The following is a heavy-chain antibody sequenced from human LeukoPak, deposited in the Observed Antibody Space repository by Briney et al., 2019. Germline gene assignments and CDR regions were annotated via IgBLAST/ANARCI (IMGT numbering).Heavy chain of an antibody. Sequence: SETLSLTCAVYGGSFSSYYWSWIRQPPGKGLEWIGEINHSGSTNYNPSLKSRVTISVDTSKNQFSLKLSSVTPAATAVYYCARDRVKWLVYYYGMDVWGQGTTVTVSS. D-gene: IGHD6-19*01. J-gene: IGHJ6*02. V-gene: IGHV4-34*01. CDR1: GGSFSSYY. CDR3: ARDRVKWLVYYYGMDV. CDR2: INHSGST.